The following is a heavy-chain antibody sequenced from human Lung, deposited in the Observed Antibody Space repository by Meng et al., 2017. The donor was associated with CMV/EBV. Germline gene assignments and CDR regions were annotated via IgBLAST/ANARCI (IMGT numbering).Heavy chain of an antibody. CDR2: SVPRIGIT. D-gene: IGHD5-24*01. CDR1: G. V-gene: IGHV1-69*01. J-gene: IGHJ6*02. CDR3: AKYPGRDGDHYADYYYYPMDV. Sequence: GISWVRKGRGQVLEWTGGSVPRIGITNYGQNCEDRVTISAEESTSTAYMDLSSLRSEDTAVDYGAKYPGRDGDHYADYYYYPMDVWGQGTTVTVSS.